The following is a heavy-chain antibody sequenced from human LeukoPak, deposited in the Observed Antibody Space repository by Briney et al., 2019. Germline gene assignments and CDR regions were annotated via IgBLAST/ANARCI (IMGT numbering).Heavy chain of an antibody. CDR2: INHSGST. CDR3: ARVAPFTYCSSTSGSSVNWFDP. J-gene: IGHJ5*02. V-gene: IGHV4-34*01. D-gene: IGHD2-2*01. CDR1: GGSFSGYY. Sequence: SETLSLACAVYGGSFSGYYWSWIRQPPGKGLEWIGEINHSGSTNYNTSLKSRVTISVDTSKNQFSLKLSSVTAADTAVYYCARVAPFTYCSSTSGSSVNWFDPWGQGTLVTVSS.